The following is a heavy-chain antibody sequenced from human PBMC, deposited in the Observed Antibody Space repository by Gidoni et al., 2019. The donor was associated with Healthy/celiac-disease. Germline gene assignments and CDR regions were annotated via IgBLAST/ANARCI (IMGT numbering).Heavy chain of an antibody. CDR1: GGSFSGYS. D-gene: IGHD2-15*01. CDR2: INHSGST. J-gene: IGHJ6*02. V-gene: IGHV4-34*01. Sequence: QVQLQQWGAGLLKPSETLSLTCAVYGGSFSGYSWRWIRQPPGKGLEWIGEINHSGSTNYNPSLKMRVTISVDTSKNQFSLKLSSVTAADTAVYYCARGGCSGGSCYFGYYYYGMDVWGQGTTVTVSS. CDR3: ARGGCSGGSCYFGYYYYGMDV.